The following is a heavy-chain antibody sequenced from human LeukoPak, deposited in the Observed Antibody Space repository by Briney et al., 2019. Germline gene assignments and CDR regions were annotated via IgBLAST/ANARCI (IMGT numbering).Heavy chain of an antibody. CDR2: IIPIFGTA. Sequence: GASVKVSCKASGGTFSSYAISWVRQAPGQGLEWMGGIIPIFGTANYAQKFQGRVTITADESTSTAYMELSSLRSGDTAVYYCVRDSNLGYCTNGVCYTLWGQGTLVTVSS. CDR3: VRDSNLGYCTNGVCYTL. CDR1: GGTFSSYA. D-gene: IGHD2-8*01. J-gene: IGHJ4*02. V-gene: IGHV1-69*13.